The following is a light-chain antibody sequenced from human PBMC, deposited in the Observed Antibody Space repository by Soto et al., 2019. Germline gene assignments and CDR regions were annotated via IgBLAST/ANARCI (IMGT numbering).Light chain of an antibody. CDR1: SSDVGGYNY. V-gene: IGLV2-8*01. Sequence: QSALTQPPSASGSPGQSVTISCTGSSSDVGGYNYVSWYQQHPGKAPKLMIYEDSTRPSGVPDRLSGSKSGTTASLTVSGLQAEDEADYYCSSYGGSNTVVFGGGTKLTAL. CDR2: EDS. CDR3: SSYGGSNTVV. J-gene: IGLJ2*01.